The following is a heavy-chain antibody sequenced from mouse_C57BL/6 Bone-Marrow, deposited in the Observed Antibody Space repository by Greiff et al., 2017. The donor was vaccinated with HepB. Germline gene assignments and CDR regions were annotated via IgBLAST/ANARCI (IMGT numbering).Heavy chain of an antibody. CDR3: ARQDYVNFYAMDY. CDR2: ISSGSSTI. J-gene: IGHJ4*01. CDR1: GFTFSDYG. V-gene: IGHV5-17*01. D-gene: IGHD2-1*01. Sequence: EVQLVESGGGLVKPGGSLKLSCAASGFTFSDYGMHWVRQAPEKGLEWVAYISSGSSTIYYADTVKGRFTISRDNAKNTLFLQMTSLRSEDTAMYYCARQDYVNFYAMDYWGQGTSVTVSA.